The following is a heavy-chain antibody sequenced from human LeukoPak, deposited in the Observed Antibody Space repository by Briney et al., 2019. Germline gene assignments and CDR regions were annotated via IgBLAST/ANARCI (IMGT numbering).Heavy chain of an antibody. D-gene: IGHD3-3*01. CDR3: ARGAEYYAIWRGYAGYSDY. J-gene: IGHJ4*02. V-gene: IGHV4-38-2*02. Sequence: SETLSLTCTVSGYPISNGYYWGWIRQPPGKGLEWVGSIYHRGSTYYNPSLRSRVTISLDRSKKKFSLKLTSVTAADTAVYFCARGAEYYAIWRGYAGYSDYWGQGISVTVSS. CDR2: IYHRGST. CDR1: GYPISNGYY.